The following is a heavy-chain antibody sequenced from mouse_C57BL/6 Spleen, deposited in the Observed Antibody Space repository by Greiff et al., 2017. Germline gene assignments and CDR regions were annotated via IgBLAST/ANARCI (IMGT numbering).Heavy chain of an antibody. CDR1: GYTFTSYW. V-gene: IGHV1-69*01. Sequence: QVQLQQPGAELVMPGASVQLSCKASGYTFTSYWMHWVKQRPGQGLEWIGEIDPSDSYTNYNQKFKGKSTLTVDKSSSTAYMQLSSLTSEDSAVYYCARGRGRMDYWGQGTSVTVSS. CDR3: ARGRGRMDY. J-gene: IGHJ4*01. CDR2: IDPSDSYT.